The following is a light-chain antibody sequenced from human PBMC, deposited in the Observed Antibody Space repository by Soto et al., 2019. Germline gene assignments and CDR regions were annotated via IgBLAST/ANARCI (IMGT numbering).Light chain of an antibody. V-gene: IGKV1-39*01. CDR2: AAS. CDR1: QSIRNH. J-gene: IGKJ1*01. CDR3: QQSYSTPWT. Sequence: IHMTQAPCSLSASVADRVTITCRASQSIRNHLNWYQQKPGKAPKLLIYAASSLQSGVPSRFSGSGSGTDFTLTISSLQPEDFATYYCQQSYSTPWTFGQGTKVDIK.